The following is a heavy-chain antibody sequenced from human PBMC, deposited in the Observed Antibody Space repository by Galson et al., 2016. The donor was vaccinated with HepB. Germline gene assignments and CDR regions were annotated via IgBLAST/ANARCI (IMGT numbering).Heavy chain of an antibody. Sequence: ETLSLTCTVSGGSISSSSYYWGWIRQPPGKGLEWIGSIYYSGSTSYNPSLKSRVTISVDTSKNQFSLKLSSVTAADTAVYYCARSTVTTFYYWGQGTLVTVSS. CDR3: ARSTVTTFYY. CDR1: GGSISSSSYY. V-gene: IGHV4-39*01. D-gene: IGHD4-17*01. CDR2: IYYSGST. J-gene: IGHJ4*02.